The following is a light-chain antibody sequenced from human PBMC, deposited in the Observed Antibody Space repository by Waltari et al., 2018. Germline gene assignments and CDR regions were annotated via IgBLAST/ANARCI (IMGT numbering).Light chain of an antibody. J-gene: IGKJ4*01. V-gene: IGKV2-28*01. CDR2: WNS. CDR1: QSILHSNGYNC. Sequence: DIVMTQSPLSLPVTPGEPASISCRSSQSILHSNGYNCLDWYLQKPGQSPQLLIYWNSNRASWVPDRFSGSGSGTDFTLKISRMEAEDVGVYNCMQTLQTPPFGGGTKVEIK. CDR3: MQTLQTPP.